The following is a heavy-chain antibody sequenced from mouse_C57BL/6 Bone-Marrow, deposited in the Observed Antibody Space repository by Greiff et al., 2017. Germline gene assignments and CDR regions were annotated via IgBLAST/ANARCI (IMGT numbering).Heavy chain of an antibody. J-gene: IGHJ1*03. CDR1: GFTFSSYA. V-gene: IGHV5-4*03. Sequence: EVKLVASGGGLVKPGGSLKLSCAASGFTFSSYAMSWVRQTPEKRLEWVATISDGGSYTYYPDNVKGRFTISRDNAKNNLYLQMSHLKSEDTAMYYCARGNYGSSYGYFDVRGTGTTVTVSS. CDR2: ISDGGSYT. CDR3: ARGNYGSSYGYFDV. D-gene: IGHD1-1*01.